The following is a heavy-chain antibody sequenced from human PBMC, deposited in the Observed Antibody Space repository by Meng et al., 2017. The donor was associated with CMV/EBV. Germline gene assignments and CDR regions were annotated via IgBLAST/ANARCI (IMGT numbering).Heavy chain of an antibody. CDR1: GLTFSSYE. Sequence: GGSLRLSCAASGLTFSSYEMNWVRQAPGKGLEWVSYISSSGSTIYYADSVKGRFTISRDNAKNSLYLQMNSLRAEDTAVYYCARASYDFWSGYSPYYYYGMDVWGQGTTVTVSS. CDR2: ISSSGSTI. CDR3: ARASYDFWSGYSPYYYYGMDV. D-gene: IGHD3-3*01. V-gene: IGHV3-48*03. J-gene: IGHJ6*02.